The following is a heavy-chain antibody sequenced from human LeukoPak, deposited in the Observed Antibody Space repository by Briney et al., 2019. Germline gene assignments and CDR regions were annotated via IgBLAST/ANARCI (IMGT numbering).Heavy chain of an antibody. CDR1: GGSFSGYY. J-gene: IGHJ1*01. D-gene: IGHD3-9*01. Sequence: SETLSLTCAVYGGSFSGYYWSWIRQPPGKGLEWIGEINHSGSTNYNPSLKSRVTISVGTSKNQFSLKLSSVTAADTAVYYCARRGTFTYYDILTGYKSGGFQHWGQGTLVTVSS. CDR2: INHSGST. V-gene: IGHV4-34*01. CDR3: ARRGTFTYYDILTGYKSGGFQH.